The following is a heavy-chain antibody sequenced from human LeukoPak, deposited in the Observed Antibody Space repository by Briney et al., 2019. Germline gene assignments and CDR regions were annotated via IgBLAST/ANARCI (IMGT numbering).Heavy chain of an antibody. CDR3: ARDPGRSTTGRFDY. J-gene: IGHJ4*02. Sequence: SGVSLRLSCAASGFTFSTFSMRWVPQAPGKGREWVSAISGSGGRTYYADSVKGRFTISRDNSKNSLHLQMNSLRAEDTAVFYCARDPGRSTTGRFDYWGQGTLVTVSS. D-gene: IGHD1-1*01. V-gene: IGHV3-23*01. CDR1: GFTFSTFS. CDR2: ISGSGGRT.